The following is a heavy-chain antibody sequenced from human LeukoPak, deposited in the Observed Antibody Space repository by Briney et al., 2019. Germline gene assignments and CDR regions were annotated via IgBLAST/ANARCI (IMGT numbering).Heavy chain of an antibody. Sequence: GGSLRLSCAASGFTFSSYWMSWVRQAPGKGLVWVARINSDGSSTRYADSVKGRFTISRDNAKNTLYLQMNSLRGEDTAVYYCARGYDYDSSAYPGGYYGMDVWGQGTTVTVSS. CDR2: INSDGSST. CDR3: ARGYDYDSSAYPGGYYGMDV. J-gene: IGHJ6*02. D-gene: IGHD3-22*01. V-gene: IGHV3-74*01. CDR1: GFTFSSYW.